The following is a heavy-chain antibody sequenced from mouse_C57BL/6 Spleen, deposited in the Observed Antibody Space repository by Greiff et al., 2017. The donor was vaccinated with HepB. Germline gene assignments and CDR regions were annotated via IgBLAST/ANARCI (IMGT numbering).Heavy chain of an antibody. CDR3: ARGGYGSSYDWFAY. V-gene: IGHV1-22*01. CDR1: GYTFTDYN. D-gene: IGHD1-1*01. CDR2: INPNNGGT. Sequence: EVQRVESGPELVKPGASVKMSCKASGYTFTDYNMHWVKQSHGKSLEWIGYINPNNGGTSYNQKFKGKATLTVNKSSSTAYMELRSLTSEDSAVYYGARGGYGSSYDWFAYWGQGTLVTVSA. J-gene: IGHJ3*01.